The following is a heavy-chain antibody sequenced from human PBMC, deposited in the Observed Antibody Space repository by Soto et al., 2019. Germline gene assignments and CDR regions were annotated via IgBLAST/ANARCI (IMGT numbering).Heavy chain of an antibody. CDR1: RFTFSNYA. CDR2: LPERGSSP. J-gene: IGHJ6*02. CDR3: AKMTSGSYGPDDGMDV. D-gene: IGHD5-18*01. V-gene: IGHV3-23*01. Sequence: LSLSCAASRFTFSNYAMSWVRQAPWKGLEWISALPERGSSPYYADSVKGRFTTTNDNSKTPPYLPVNSLSAEDTVIYYCAKMTSGSYGPDDGMDVWGQGTTVTVSS.